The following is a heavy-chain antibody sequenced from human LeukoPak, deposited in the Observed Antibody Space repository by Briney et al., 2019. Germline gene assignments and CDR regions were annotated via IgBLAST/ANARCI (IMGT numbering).Heavy chain of an antibody. CDR2: ISSSSSYI. CDR3: ARDQGGNYFN. D-gene: IGHD1-7*01. CDR1: GFTFSSYS. V-gene: IGHV3-21*01. Sequence: GGSLRLSCAASGFTFSSYSMNWVRQAPGKGLEWVSSISSSSSYIYYADSVKGRFTISRDNAKKSLYLQMDSLRVEDTAVYYCARDQGGNYFNWGQGTLVTVSS. J-gene: IGHJ4*02.